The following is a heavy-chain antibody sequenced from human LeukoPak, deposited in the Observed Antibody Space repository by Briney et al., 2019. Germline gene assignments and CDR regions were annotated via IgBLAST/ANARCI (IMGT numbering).Heavy chain of an antibody. D-gene: IGHD3-22*01. CDR1: GGTFSSYA. CDR2: IIPIFGTA. CDR3: ARDVTPYYYDSSGYPLDAFDI. V-gene: IGHV1-69*13. J-gene: IGHJ3*02. Sequence: GASVKVSCKASGGTFSSYAISWVRQAPGQGLEWMGGIIPIFGTANYAQKFQGRVTITADESTSTAYMGLSSLRSEDTAVYYCARDVTPYYYDSSGYPLDAFDIWGQGTMVTVSS.